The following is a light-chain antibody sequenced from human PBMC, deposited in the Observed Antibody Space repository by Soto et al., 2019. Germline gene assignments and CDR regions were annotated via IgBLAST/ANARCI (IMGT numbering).Light chain of an antibody. Sequence: EIVLAQSPATLSAFPGDRVTLSCRASQAVNTRLAWYQHKPGQAPRLLIYLTSSRATGIPDRFSGSGSGTDFTLTISRLEPEDFAVYYCQQYGITITFGQGTRLEIK. J-gene: IGKJ5*01. CDR3: QQYGITIT. CDR1: QAVNTR. V-gene: IGKV3-20*01. CDR2: LTS.